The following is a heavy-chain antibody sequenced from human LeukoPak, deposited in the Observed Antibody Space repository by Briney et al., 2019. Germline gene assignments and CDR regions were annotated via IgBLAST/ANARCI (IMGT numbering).Heavy chain of an antibody. CDR1: GFTFSSYW. CDR2: IKQDGSEK. D-gene: IGHD3-3*01. Sequence: PGGSLRLSCAASGFTFSSYWMSWVRQAPGKGLEWVANIKQDGSEKYYVDSVKGRFTISRDNAKNSLYLQMHSLRAEDTAVYYCARHDFWSGYYYYYYYMDVWGKGTTVTVSS. V-gene: IGHV3-7*01. J-gene: IGHJ6*03. CDR3: ARHDFWSGYYYYYYYMDV.